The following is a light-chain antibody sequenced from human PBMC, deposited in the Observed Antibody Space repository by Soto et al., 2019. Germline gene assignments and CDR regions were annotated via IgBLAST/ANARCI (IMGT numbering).Light chain of an antibody. J-gene: IGKJ1*01. CDR3: QQCTSYSRT. Sequence: DIQMTQSPSTLSASVGDRVTITCRASQSISSWLAWYQLKPGKAPKLLIFDASTLERGVPSRFSGSGSGTEFTLTINTLHPDDFATYYCQQCTSYSRTFGQGTKVDIK. V-gene: IGKV1-5*01. CDR1: QSISSW. CDR2: DAS.